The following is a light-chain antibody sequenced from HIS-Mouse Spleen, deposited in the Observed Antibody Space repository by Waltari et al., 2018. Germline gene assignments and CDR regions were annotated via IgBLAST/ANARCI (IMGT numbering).Light chain of an antibody. CDR1: SSNIGNNY. Sequence: QSVLTQPPSVSAAPGQKVTISCSGSSSNIGNNYVSWYQQLPGTAPTLLIYDNDNRPSGLPGRFSGSKSGTSATLGITGLQTGDEADYYCGTWDSSLSAGVFGTGTKVTVL. CDR3: GTWDSSLSAGV. J-gene: IGLJ1*01. V-gene: IGLV1-51*01. CDR2: DND.